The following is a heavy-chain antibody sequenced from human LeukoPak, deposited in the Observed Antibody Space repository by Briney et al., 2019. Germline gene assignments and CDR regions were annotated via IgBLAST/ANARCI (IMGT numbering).Heavy chain of an antibody. V-gene: IGHV1-46*01. Sequence: ASVKVSCKASGYTFTSYYMHWVRQAPGQGLERMGIINPSGGSTSYAQKFQGRVTMTRDMSTSTVYMELSSLRSEDTAVYYCARGRTGDQVYYYYYMDVWGKGTTVTVSS. D-gene: IGHD7-27*01. CDR1: GYTFTSYY. J-gene: IGHJ6*03. CDR2: INPSGGST. CDR3: ARGRTGDQVYYYYYMDV.